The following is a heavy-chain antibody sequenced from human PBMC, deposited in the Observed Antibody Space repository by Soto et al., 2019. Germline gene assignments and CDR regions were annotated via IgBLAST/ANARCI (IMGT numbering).Heavy chain of an antibody. CDR1: GDSINMGEFD. CDR2: IYDKGCN. D-gene: IGHD6-13*01. V-gene: IGHV4-31*03. Sequence: PXESLSLTCTVWGDSINMGEFDWNWLLQLEGKCRVWIGDIYDKGCNDNNTSPKSRVTISVDTSKNHLSSKLSSVTDGDTAVYYRAKRKGAAAGDFDYWGQGTLVTVSS. CDR3: AKRKGAAAGDFDY. J-gene: IGHJ4*02.